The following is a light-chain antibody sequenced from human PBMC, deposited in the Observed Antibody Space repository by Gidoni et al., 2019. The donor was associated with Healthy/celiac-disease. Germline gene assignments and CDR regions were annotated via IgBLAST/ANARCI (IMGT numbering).Light chain of an antibody. V-gene: IGKV1-39*01. CDR2: AAS. J-gene: IGKJ1*01. CDR3: QQSNSTPRT. CDR1: QSISSY. Sequence: SQMTQYPSSLSASVGDRVTITCRASQSISSYLHWYQQKPGKAPRLLIYAASSWQSGVPSRFSGSGSGTDFTLTISSLQPEDFATYYCQQSNSTPRTFGQGTKVEIK.